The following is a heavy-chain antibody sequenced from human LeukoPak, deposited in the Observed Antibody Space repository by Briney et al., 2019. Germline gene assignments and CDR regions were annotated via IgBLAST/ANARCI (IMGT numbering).Heavy chain of an antibody. D-gene: IGHD5-12*01. V-gene: IGHV1-69*06. J-gene: IGHJ6*03. CDR1: GGTFSSYA. CDR3: ASDSGGLRQLYYYYYMDV. CDR2: IIPIFGTA. Sequence: GASVKVSCKASGGTFSSYAISLVRQAPGQGLEWMGGIIPIFGTANYAQKFQGRVTITADKHTSAAYMELSSLRSEDTAVYYCASDSGGLRQLYYYYYMDVWGKGTTVTVSS.